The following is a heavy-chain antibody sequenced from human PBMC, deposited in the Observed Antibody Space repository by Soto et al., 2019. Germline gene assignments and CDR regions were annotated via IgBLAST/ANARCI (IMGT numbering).Heavy chain of an antibody. J-gene: IGHJ4*02. V-gene: IGHV3-73*02. CDR3: YRLTGWEGLEEY. Sequence: EVQLVESGGGLVQPGGSVKLSCAASGFPFSGSPMHWVRQASGKGLEWVGRIRSKTDNYATAYAASVKGRFTISREASRNMAYIQLINLKAEGTAVYYGYRLTGWEGLEEYWGQVTLVTVAS. D-gene: IGHD1-26*01. CDR2: IRSKTDNYAT. CDR1: GFPFSGSP.